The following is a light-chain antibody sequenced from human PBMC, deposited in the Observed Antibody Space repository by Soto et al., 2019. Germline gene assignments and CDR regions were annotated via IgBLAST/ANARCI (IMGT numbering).Light chain of an antibody. V-gene: IGKV3-15*01. CDR2: GAS. Sequence: EIVMTQSPATLSVSPGERATLSCRASQSVSSNLAWYQQKPGQAPRLLIYGASTRATGIPARFSGSGSGTDFTLTISGLQSEDFATYYCQQTYSIPRTFGQGTKVDIK. J-gene: IGKJ1*01. CDR3: QQTYSIPRT. CDR1: QSVSSN.